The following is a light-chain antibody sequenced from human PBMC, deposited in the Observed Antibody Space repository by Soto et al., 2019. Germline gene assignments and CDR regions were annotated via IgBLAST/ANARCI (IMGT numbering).Light chain of an antibody. V-gene: IGKV1-27*01. CDR3: QKYDSAPFT. J-gene: IGKJ3*01. CDR1: QDISKY. Sequence: DIQMTQSPSSLSASVGDRVTITCRASQDISKYLAWYQQKPGKVPQLLIYAASTLQSGVPSRFSGSGSGTDFTLPISSLQPDDVATYYCQKYDSAPFTFGPGTKVDVK. CDR2: AAS.